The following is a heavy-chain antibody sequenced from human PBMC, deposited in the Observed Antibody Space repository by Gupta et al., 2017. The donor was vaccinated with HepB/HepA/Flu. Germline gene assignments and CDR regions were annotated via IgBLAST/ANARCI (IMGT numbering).Heavy chain of an antibody. CDR1: GFTFGDYD. CDR3: ARFSRPGGHGRTMDV. Sequence: QMHLVESGGGLVKPGGSLRLSCAASGFTFGDYDMNWIRQAPGKGLEWISYIRDSGSSIFYADSLKGRFTISRDNTKNSLFLQMNSLTAEDTAIYYCARFSRPGGHGRTMDVWGQGTAVSVSS. D-gene: IGHD3-16*01. J-gene: IGHJ6*02. CDR2: IRDSGSSI. V-gene: IGHV3-11*01.